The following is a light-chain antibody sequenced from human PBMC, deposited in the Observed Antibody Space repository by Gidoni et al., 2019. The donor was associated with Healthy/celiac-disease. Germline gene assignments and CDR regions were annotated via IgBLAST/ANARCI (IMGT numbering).Light chain of an antibody. Sequence: EIVWTQSPSTLSLSPGESATLSCRASQSVSSSYLAWYQKKPGQAPRLLHYGASSRAPGIPDRFSGSGSGTDFNLTISRLEPEDFAVYYGQQYGSTFTFGQGTKVDIK. CDR1: QSVSSSY. CDR2: GAS. J-gene: IGKJ3*01. V-gene: IGKV3-20*01. CDR3: QQYGSTFT.